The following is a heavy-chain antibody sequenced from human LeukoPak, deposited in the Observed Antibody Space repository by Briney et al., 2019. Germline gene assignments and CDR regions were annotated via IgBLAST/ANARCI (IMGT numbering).Heavy chain of an antibody. V-gene: IGHV1-69*13. CDR1: GGTYSSYA. CDR3: ARDAPPSSWDPFDY. J-gene: IGHJ4*02. Sequence: SVKVSCKASGGTYSSYAISWVRQAPGQGLEWMGGIIPIFGTANYAQKFQGRVTITADESTSTAYMELSSLRSEDTVVYYCARDAPPSSWDPFDYWGQGTLATVSS. D-gene: IGHD6-13*01. CDR2: IIPIFGTA.